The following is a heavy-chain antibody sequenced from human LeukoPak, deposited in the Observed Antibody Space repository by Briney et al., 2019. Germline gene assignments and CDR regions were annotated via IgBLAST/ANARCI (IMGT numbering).Heavy chain of an antibody. CDR2: INPNSGGT. Sequence: GASVKVSCKASGHTFTDYYWHWVRQAPGQGLEWMGWINPNSGGTNYAQKFQGRVTMTRDTSVSTAYMELSGLTSDDTAVYYCARDGYTYGQVDYWGQGTLVTVSS. CDR1: GHTFTDYY. V-gene: IGHV1-2*02. J-gene: IGHJ4*02. CDR3: ARDGYTYGQVDY. D-gene: IGHD5-18*01.